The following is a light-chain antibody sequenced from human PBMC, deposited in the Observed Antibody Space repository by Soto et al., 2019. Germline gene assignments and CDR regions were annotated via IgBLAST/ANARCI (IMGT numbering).Light chain of an antibody. CDR3: QQYYDTST. CDR2: WAS. V-gene: IGKV4-1*01. CDR1: QSVLYSSNNKNY. Sequence: DIVMTQSPDSLAVSLGERATINCKSSQSVLYSSNNKNYLAWYQQKPGQPPKLLIHWASTRESGVPDRFSGSGAGTDFTLTSSSLQAEDVAVYYCQQYYDTSTFGQGTKLEIK. J-gene: IGKJ2*01.